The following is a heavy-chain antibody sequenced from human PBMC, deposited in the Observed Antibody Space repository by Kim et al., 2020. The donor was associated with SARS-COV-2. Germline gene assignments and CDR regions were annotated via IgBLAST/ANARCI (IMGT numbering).Heavy chain of an antibody. CDR3: VQVGASTWWVTDY. CDR1: GFTFSSYA. D-gene: IGHD6-13*01. J-gene: IGHJ4*02. CDR2: IYSGGSTT. V-gene: IGHV3-23*03. Sequence: GGSLRLSCAASGFTFSSYAMSWVRQAPGKGLEWVSLIYSGGSTTYYADSVKGRFTISRDNSKNTLYLQMNSLRAEDTAVYYCVQVGASTWWVTDYWGQGSPVTVSS.